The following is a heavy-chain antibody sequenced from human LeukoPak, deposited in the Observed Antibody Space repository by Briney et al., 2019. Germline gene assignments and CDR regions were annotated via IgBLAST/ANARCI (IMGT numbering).Heavy chain of an antibody. CDR2: INPSGGST. V-gene: IGHV1-46*01. Sequence: GASVKVSCKASGYTFTSYYMHWVRQAPGQGLEWMGIINPSGGSTSYAQKFQGRVTMTRNTSISTAYMELSSLRSEDTAVYYCARGTYYYDSSGYYSYGGHYFDYWGQGTLVTVSS. CDR1: GYTFTSYY. D-gene: IGHD3-22*01. J-gene: IGHJ4*02. CDR3: ARGTYYYDSSGYYSYGGHYFDY.